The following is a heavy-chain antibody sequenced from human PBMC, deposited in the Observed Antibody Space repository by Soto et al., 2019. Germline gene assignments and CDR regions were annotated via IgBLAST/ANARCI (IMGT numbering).Heavy chain of an antibody. Sequence: PGGSLRLSCAASGFTFSSYAMSWARQAPGKGLEWVSAISGSGGSTYYADSVKGRFTISRDNSKNTLYLQMNSLRAEDTAVYYCAKIGRLHTSEHCGGDCYTLNNWGQGTLVTAPQ. CDR3: AKIGRLHTSEHCGGDCYTLNN. CDR2: ISGSGGST. J-gene: IGHJ4*02. D-gene: IGHD2-21*02. V-gene: IGHV3-23*01. CDR1: GFTFSSYA.